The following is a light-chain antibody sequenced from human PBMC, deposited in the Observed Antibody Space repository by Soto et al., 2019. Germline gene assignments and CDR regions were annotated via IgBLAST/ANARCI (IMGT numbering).Light chain of an antibody. CDR1: QSVSTY. CDR2: DAS. J-gene: IGKJ5*01. CDR3: KYGRSWPTPRT. V-gene: IGKV3-11*01. Sequence: DMVSTQSPGTLFLSTGERATLSCRASQSVSTYLAWYQQMPGQAPRLLIYDASYSATDSPPRFRGSGSGTDFTLTLRRLEPEDFAVYYCKYGRSWPTPRTFGQGRLL.